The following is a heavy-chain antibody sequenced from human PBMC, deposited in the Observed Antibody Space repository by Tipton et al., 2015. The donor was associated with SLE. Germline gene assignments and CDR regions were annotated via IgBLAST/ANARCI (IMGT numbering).Heavy chain of an antibody. J-gene: IGHJ3*02. CDR3: PQGPGGVWLGAFVI. Sequence: TLSLTCTVSGGSISSHYWSWIRQPPGKGLEWIGYIYYSGSTNYNPSLKSRVTISVDTSKNQFSLKLSSVTPAVTDVYYCPQGPGGVWLGAFVIWGQGTLFTVSS. CDR2: IYYSGST. V-gene: IGHV4-59*11. CDR1: GGSISSHY. D-gene: IGHD3-9*01.